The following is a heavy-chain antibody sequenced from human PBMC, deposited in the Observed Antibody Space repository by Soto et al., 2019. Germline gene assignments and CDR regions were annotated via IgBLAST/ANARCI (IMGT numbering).Heavy chain of an antibody. CDR2: ISAYNGNT. CDR3: GGDRGVAPPVAGNTHYYYYMDV. V-gene: IGHV1-18*01. Sequence: QDQLVQSGVEVKKPGASVKVSCKASGYSFTNYGITWVRQAPGQGFEWMGWISAYNGNTNYAQKFQGRVTLTTDASTGTAYLELRSLRSADPAVYYLGGDRGVAPPVAGNTHYYYYMDVWGKGTTVTVSS. CDR1: GYSFTNYG. D-gene: IGHD6-19*01. J-gene: IGHJ6*03.